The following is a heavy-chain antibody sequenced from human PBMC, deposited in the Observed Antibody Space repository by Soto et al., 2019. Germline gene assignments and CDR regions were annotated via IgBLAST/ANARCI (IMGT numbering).Heavy chain of an antibody. CDR3: ARVRYGSGTEYYYGMDV. D-gene: IGHD3-10*01. V-gene: IGHV4-34*01. CDR1: GGSFSGYY. CDR2: INHSGST. Sequence: SETLSLTCAVYGGSFSGYYWGWIRQPPGKGLEWIGEINHSGSTNYNPSLKSRVTISVDTSKNQFSLKLSSVTAADTAVYYCARVRYGSGTEYYYGMDVWGQGTTVTVSS. J-gene: IGHJ6*02.